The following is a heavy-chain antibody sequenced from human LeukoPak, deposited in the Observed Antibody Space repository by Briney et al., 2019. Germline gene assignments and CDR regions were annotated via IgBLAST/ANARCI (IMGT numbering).Heavy chain of an antibody. J-gene: IGHJ4*02. D-gene: IGHD4-17*01. CDR2: FAPGDGET. CDR3: ATEIVGYGDVNYFDS. CDR1: GYTLTEVS. Sequence: ASVKVSCKISGYTLTEVSMHWVRQAPGKGLEWMGGFAPGDGETIYAQSFQGRLIVTEDTSTDTAYMELSSLRSEDTAVYYCATEIVGYGDVNYFDSWGQGTLVTVSS. V-gene: IGHV1-24*01.